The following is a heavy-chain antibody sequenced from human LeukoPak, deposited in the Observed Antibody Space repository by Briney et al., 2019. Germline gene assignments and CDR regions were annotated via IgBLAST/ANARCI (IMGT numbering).Heavy chain of an antibody. J-gene: IGHJ3*02. Sequence: SETLSLTCAVSGGSISSSNWWSWVRQPPGKGLEWIGETYHSGSTNYNPSLKSRVTISVDKSKNQFSLKLSSVTAADTAVYYCASYGDYGHFDIWGQGTMVTVSS. V-gene: IGHV4-4*02. CDR3: ASYGDYGHFDI. D-gene: IGHD4-17*01. CDR2: TYHSGST. CDR1: GGSISSSNW.